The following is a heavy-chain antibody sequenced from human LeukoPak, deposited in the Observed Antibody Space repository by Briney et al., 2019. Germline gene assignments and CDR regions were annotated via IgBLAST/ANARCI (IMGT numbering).Heavy chain of an antibody. Sequence: PGGSLRLSCAASGFTVSSNYMSWVRQAPGKGLKWVSVIYSGGSTYYADSVKGRFAISRDNSKNTVYPQMNSLRAEDTAVYYCASNGYSSNWYDYWGQGTLVTVSS. J-gene: IGHJ5*01. D-gene: IGHD6-13*01. CDR2: IYSGGST. V-gene: IGHV3-66*01. CDR1: GFTVSSNY. CDR3: ASNGYSSNWYDY.